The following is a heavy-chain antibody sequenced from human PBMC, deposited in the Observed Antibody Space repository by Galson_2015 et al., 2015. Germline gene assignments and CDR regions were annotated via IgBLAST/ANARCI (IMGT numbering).Heavy chain of an antibody. Sequence: ETLSLTCAVSGGSISSSTWWSWVRQPPGKGLEWIGEIYHSGSTNYNPSLKSRVTISVDKSKNQFSLKLSSVTAADTAVYYCARGAQWLATGYYFDYWGQGTLVTVSS. D-gene: IGHD6-19*01. CDR3: ARGAQWLATGYYFDY. CDR2: IYHSGST. V-gene: IGHV4-4*02. J-gene: IGHJ4*02. CDR1: GGSISSSTW.